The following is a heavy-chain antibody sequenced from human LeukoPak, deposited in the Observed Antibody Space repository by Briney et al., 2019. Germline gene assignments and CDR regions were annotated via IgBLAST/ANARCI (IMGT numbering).Heavy chain of an antibody. CDR3: ARQLAAAGHFDY. Sequence: PSETLSLTCTVSGGSISSSIYYWGWIRQPPGKGLEWIGRIYYSGSPYYNPSLKSRVTISVDTSKNQFSLKLSSVTAADTGVYYCARQLAAAGHFDYWGQGTLVTVSS. CDR2: IYYSGSP. D-gene: IGHD6-13*01. J-gene: IGHJ4*02. CDR1: GGSISSSIYY. V-gene: IGHV4-39*01.